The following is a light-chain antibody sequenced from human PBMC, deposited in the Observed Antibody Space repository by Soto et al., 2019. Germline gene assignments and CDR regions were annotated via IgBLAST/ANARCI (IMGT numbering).Light chain of an antibody. CDR1: GSDVGGYNY. J-gene: IGLJ1*01. Sequence: QPALTQPRSVSGSPGQSVTISCTGTGSDVGGYNYVSWYQQHPGKAPKLMIFDVTTRPSGVPDRFSGSKSGNTASLTISGLQAEDEADYYCCSYVSTYTYVFGTGTKVTVL. CDR3: CSYVSTYTYV. V-gene: IGLV2-11*01. CDR2: DVT.